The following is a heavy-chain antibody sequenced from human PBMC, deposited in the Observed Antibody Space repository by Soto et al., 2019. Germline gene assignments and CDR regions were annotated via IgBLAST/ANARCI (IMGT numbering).Heavy chain of an antibody. CDR2: ISYDGSNK. Sequence: GGSLRLSCAASGFTFSSYAMHWVRQAPGKGLEWVAVISYDGSNKYYADSVKGRFTISRDNSKNTLYLQMNSLRAEDTAVYYCARDRTVCTNGVCINWFDPWGQGTLVTVSS. V-gene: IGHV3-30-3*01. D-gene: IGHD2-8*01. CDR1: GFTFSSYA. CDR3: ARDRTVCTNGVCINWFDP. J-gene: IGHJ5*02.